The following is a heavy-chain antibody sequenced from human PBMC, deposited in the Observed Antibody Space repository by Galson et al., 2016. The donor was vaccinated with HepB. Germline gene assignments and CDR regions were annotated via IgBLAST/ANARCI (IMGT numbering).Heavy chain of an antibody. J-gene: IGHJ4*02. CDR1: VFTFSSYA. D-gene: IGHD4-23*01. CDR3: ARGYGGNSLDF. Sequence: SLRLSCAASVFTFSSYAMHWVRQAPGKGLEWVAVISYDGSKKYYADSVRGRFTISRDNSKNTLYLEMNSLRDEDTAVYYCARGYGGNSLDFWGQGTLVTGSP. CDR2: ISYDGSKK. V-gene: IGHV3-30-3*01.